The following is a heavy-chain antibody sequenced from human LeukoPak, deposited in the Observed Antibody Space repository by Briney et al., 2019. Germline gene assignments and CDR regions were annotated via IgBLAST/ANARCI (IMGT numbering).Heavy chain of an antibody. CDR1: GGSISSYY. CDR2: INHSGST. CDR3: ARGGYDFPSGGDFDY. D-gene: IGHD3-3*01. J-gene: IGHJ4*02. V-gene: IGHV4-34*01. Sequence: PSETLSLTCTVSGGSISSYYWSWIRQPPGKGLEWIGEINHSGSTNYNPSLKSRVTISVDTFKNQFSLKLSSVTAADTAVYYCARGGYDFPSGGDFDYWGQGTLVTVSS.